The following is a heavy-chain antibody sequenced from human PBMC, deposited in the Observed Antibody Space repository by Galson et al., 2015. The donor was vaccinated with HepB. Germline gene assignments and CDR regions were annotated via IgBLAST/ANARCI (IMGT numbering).Heavy chain of an antibody. CDR2: INQDGTQK. CDR3: AKIPHSYRSPDFFDC. V-gene: IGHV3-7*03. D-gene: IGHD1-26*01. Sequence: FLRLSCAASGFSSGAWMSWVRQAPGKGLEWVANINQDGTQKYYVDFVKGRFSTSMSRDNAQATLYLQMNSLRAGDTATYYCAKIPHSYRSPDFFDCWGQGTLVTVSS. CDR1: GFSSGAW. J-gene: IGHJ4*02.